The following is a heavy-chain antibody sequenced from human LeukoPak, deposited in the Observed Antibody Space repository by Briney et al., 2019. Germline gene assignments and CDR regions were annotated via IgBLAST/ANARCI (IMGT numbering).Heavy chain of an antibody. Sequence: SETLSLTCAVYGGSFSGYYWSWIRQPPGKGLEWIGEINHSGSTNYNPSLKSRVTISVGTSKNQFSLKLSSVTAADTAVYYCARQGNSSGYFDYWGQGTLVTVSS. CDR3: ARQGNSSGYFDY. D-gene: IGHD3-22*01. CDR2: INHSGST. V-gene: IGHV4-34*01. J-gene: IGHJ4*02. CDR1: GGSFSGYY.